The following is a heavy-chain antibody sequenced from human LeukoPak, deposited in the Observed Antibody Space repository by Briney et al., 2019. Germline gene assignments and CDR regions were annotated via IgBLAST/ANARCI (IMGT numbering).Heavy chain of an antibody. J-gene: IGHJ3*02. CDR3: AKVQGRVVVIDLDAFDI. CDR1: GFTLSIYA. Sequence: PGGSLRLSCAASGFTLSIYAMSWVRPAPGKGLEWVSAISGSGGRTYYADSVKGRFTLSRDNSKNPLYLQMNSLRAEDTAVYYCAKVQGRVVVIDLDAFDIWGQGTMVTVSS. V-gene: IGHV3-23*01. D-gene: IGHD3-22*01. CDR2: ISGSGGRT.